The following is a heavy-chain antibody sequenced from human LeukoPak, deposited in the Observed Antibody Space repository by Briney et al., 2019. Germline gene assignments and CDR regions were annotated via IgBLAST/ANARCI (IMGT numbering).Heavy chain of an antibody. Sequence: ASVKVSCKASGYTFTSYGISWVRQAPGQGLEWMGWISAYNGNTNYAQKLQGRVTMTTDTSTSTAYMELRSLRSDDTAVYHSARDSYDIFENQVRYFDLWGRGTLVTVSS. V-gene: IGHV1-18*01. CDR1: GYTFTSYG. CDR2: ISAYNGNT. CDR3: ARDSYDIFENQVRYFDL. J-gene: IGHJ2*01. D-gene: IGHD3-9*01.